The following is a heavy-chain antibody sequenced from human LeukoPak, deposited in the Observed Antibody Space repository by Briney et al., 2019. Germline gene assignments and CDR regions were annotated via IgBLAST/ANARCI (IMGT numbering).Heavy chain of an antibody. V-gene: IGHV4-34*01. CDR3: TRMTTEHDY. J-gene: IGHJ4*02. Sequence: SETLSLTCAVSGVSFDDYYWSWVRQTPGKGLEWLGEINHSGYTNDSPSLKSRVTLSIDTSRKQFSLNLKSVTVADAGIYYCTRMTTEHDYWGQGTLVTVSS. CDR2: INHSGYT. CDR1: GVSFDDYY. D-gene: IGHD4-17*01.